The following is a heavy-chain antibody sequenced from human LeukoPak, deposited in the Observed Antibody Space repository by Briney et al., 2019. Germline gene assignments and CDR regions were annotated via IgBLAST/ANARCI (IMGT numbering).Heavy chain of an antibody. Sequence: ASVKVSCKXSGYTFTGYYMHWVRQAPGQGLEWMGWINPNSGGTNYSQKFQGRVTMTRDTSISTAYMELSRLRSDDTAVYYCARDQRTYDAFDIWGQGTMVTVSS. CDR2: INPNSGGT. CDR1: GYTFTGYY. CDR3: ARDQRTYDAFDI. J-gene: IGHJ3*02. V-gene: IGHV1-2*02.